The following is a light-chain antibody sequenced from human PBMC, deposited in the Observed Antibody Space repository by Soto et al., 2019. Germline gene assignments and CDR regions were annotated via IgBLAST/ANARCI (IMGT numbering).Light chain of an antibody. CDR2: GAS. V-gene: IGKV3-20*01. Sequence: EIVLTQSPGTLSLSPGERATLTCRASQSITSSYLAWYQQKPGQAPRLLIHGASSRATGIPDRFSGSESGTYFTLPISRLEPEDFAVYYCQHYGSPPFTFGPGTKVDIK. CDR1: QSITSSY. CDR3: QHYGSPPFT. J-gene: IGKJ3*01.